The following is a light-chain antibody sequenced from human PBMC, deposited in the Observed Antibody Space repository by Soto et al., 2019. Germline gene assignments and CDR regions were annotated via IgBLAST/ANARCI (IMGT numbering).Light chain of an antibody. CDR3: QQYYSTPPT. CDR1: QSVLYSSNNQNY. J-gene: IGKJ2*01. V-gene: IGKV4-1*01. Sequence: DIVMTQSPDSLAVSLGERATINCKSSQSVLYSSNNQNYLAWYQQKPGQPPKLLIYWASTRESGVPDRFSGSGSGTDFTLTISSLQAEDVAVYYCQQYYSTPPTFGQVTKLEIK. CDR2: WAS.